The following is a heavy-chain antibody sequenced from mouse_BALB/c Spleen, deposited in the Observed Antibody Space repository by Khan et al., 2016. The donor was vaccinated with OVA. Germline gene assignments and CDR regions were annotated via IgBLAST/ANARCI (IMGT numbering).Heavy chain of an antibody. Sequence: EVQLQESGPSLVKPSQTLSLTCSVTGDSITSGYWSWIRQFPGNKLEYMGYMIYSGNTYYNPSLKSRISITRHTSNNQYYLQLNSVTTEDTATYYCARSTYRYALAYWGQGTLVTVSA. J-gene: IGHJ3*01. CDR1: GDSITSGY. CDR3: ARSTYRYALAY. CDR2: MIYSGNT. V-gene: IGHV3-8*02. D-gene: IGHD2-12*01.